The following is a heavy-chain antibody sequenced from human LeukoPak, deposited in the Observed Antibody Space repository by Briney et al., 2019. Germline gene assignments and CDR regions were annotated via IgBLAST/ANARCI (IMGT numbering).Heavy chain of an antibody. V-gene: IGHV3-21*01. D-gene: IGHD2-2*02. CDR1: GFTFSSYS. J-gene: IGHJ4*02. CDR3: ARGPRYRSSTSCYKVFDY. Sequence: GGSLRLSCAASGFTFSSYSMNWVRQAPGKGLEWVSSISSSSSYIYYADSVKGRFTISRDNAKNSLYLQMNSLRAEDTAVYYCARGPRYRSSTSCYKVFDYWGQGTLVTVSS. CDR2: ISSSSSYI.